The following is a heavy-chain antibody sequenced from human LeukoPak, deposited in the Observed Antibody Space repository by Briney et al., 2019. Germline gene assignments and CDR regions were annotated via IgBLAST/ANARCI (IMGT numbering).Heavy chain of an antibody. D-gene: IGHD3-3*01. CDR1: GFTFDDYT. Sequence: GGSLRLSCAASGFTFDDYTMHWVRQAPGKGLEWVAVISYDGSNKYYADSVKGRFTISRDNSKNTLYLQMNSLRAEDTAVYYCARDGSYYDFWSGYYYYYYMDVWGKGTTVTVSS. V-gene: IGHV3-30-3*01. CDR2: ISYDGSNK. J-gene: IGHJ6*03. CDR3: ARDGSYYDFWSGYYYYYYMDV.